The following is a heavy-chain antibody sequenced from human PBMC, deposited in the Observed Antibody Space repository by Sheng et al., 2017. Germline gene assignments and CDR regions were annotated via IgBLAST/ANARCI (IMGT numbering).Heavy chain of an antibody. Sequence: QVQLVQSGAEVKKPGSSVKVSCKASGGTFSSYTISWVRQAPGQGLEWMGRIIPILGIANYAQKFQGRVTITADKSTSTAYMELSSLRSEDTAVYYCAAALTGVDFDYWGQGTLVTVSS. D-gene: IGHD7-27*01. V-gene: IGHV1-69*02. CDR2: IIPILGIA. CDR1: GGTFSSYT. CDR3: AAALTGVDFDY. J-gene: IGHJ4*02.